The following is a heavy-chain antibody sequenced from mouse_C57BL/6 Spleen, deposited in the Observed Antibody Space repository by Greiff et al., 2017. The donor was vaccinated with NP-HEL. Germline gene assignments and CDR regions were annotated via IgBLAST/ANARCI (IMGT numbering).Heavy chain of an antibody. CDR2: IYPGDGDT. J-gene: IGHJ3*01. V-gene: IGHV1-82*01. CDR1: GYAFSSSW. D-gene: IGHD1-1*01. Sequence: QVQLKQSGPELVKPGASVKISCKASGYAFSSSWMNWVKQRPGKGLEWIGRIYPGDGDTNYNGQFKGKATLTADKSSSTAYMQLSSRTSEDSAVYFCARWSYGSSSWCAYWGQGTLVTVSA. CDR3: ARWSYGSSSWCAY.